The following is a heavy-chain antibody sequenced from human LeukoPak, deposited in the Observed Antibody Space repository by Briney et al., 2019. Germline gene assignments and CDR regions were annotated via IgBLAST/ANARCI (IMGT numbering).Heavy chain of an antibody. V-gene: IGHV3-30*18. J-gene: IGHJ4*02. CDR2: ISYDGSNK. CDR1: GFTFSSYG. D-gene: IGHD4/OR15-4a*01. CDR3: AKDQGADLDY. Sequence: GGSLRLSCAASGFTFSSYGKHRVRQAPGKGLEWVAVISYDGSNKYYADSVKGRFTISRDNSKNTLYLQMNRLRAEDTAVYYCAKDQGADLDYWGQGTLVTVSS.